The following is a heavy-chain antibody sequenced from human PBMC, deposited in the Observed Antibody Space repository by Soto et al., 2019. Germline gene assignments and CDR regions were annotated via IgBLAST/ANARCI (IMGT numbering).Heavy chain of an antibody. J-gene: IGHJ4*02. CDR2: INPNSGGT. CDR3: ARDPVLRFLEWLPPFDY. V-gene: IGHV1-2*02. CDR1: GYTFTGYY. Sequence: ASVKVSCKASGYTFTGYYMHWVRQAPGQGLEWMGWINPNSGGTNYAQKFQGRVTMTRDTSISTAYMELSRLRSDDTAVYYCARDPVLRFLEWLPPFDYWGQGTLVTVSS. D-gene: IGHD3-3*01.